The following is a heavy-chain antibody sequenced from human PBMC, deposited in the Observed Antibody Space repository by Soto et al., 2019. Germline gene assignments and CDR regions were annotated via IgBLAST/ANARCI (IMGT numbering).Heavy chain of an antibody. CDR2: FFSDAER. CDR1: GFSLTNGRMG. J-gene: IGHJ6*02. Sequence: SGPTLVNPTETLTXXXXVSGFSLTNGRMGVSWIRQPPGKALEWLAHFFSDAERSYSTSMQSRLNMYKDSSGSQVVLTMTNMAPADTATYFCSLMDGDYNYYGLDVWGHGIAVTVSS. CDR3: SLMDGDYNYYGLDV. D-gene: IGHD4-17*01. V-gene: IGHV2-26*01.